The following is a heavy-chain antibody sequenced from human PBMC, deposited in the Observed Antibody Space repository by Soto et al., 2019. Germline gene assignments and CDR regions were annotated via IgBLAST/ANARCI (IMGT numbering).Heavy chain of an antibody. CDR3: ARHGVSYCSSTSCLYYYYYGMDV. D-gene: IGHD2-2*01. CDR2: IYPGDSDT. V-gene: IGHV5-51*01. CDR1: GYSFTSYW. Sequence: ESLKISCKGSGYSFTSYWIGWVRQMPGKGLEWMGIIYPGDSDTRYSPSFQGQVTISADKSISTAYLQWSSLKASDTAMYYCARHGVSYCSSTSCLYYYYYGMDVWGQGTTVTVSS. J-gene: IGHJ6*02.